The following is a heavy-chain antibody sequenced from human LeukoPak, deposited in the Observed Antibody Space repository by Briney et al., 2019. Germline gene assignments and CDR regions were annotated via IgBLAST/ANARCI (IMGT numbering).Heavy chain of an antibody. CDR2: ITWNSDNI. CDR3: GKGRSGSGKDSGMDV. J-gene: IGHJ6*02. V-gene: IGHV3-9*01. D-gene: IGHD3-10*01. Sequence: GGSLRLSCAASGFNYGDYDMHWVRQAPGKGLEWVSGITWNSDNIAYADSVRGRSTISRDNAKNSLYLQMDSLRPEDTALYYCGKGRSGSGKDSGMDVWGQGTTVTVSS. CDR1: GFNYGDYD.